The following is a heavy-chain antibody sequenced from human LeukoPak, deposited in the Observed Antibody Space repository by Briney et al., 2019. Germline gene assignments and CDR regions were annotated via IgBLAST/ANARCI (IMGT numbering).Heavy chain of an antibody. J-gene: IGHJ6*03. CDR1: GASITNYY. Sequence: SETLSLNCTVSGASITNYYWNWIRQPAGKGLEWIGRIYTSGGTNYNPSLKTRVTMSVDTSKNHFSLKLHSVTAADTAVFYCARSIVARPNYYYYLDVWGKGITVTVSS. V-gene: IGHV4-4*07. CDR3: ARSIVARPNYYYYLDV. D-gene: IGHD6-6*01. CDR2: IYTSGGT.